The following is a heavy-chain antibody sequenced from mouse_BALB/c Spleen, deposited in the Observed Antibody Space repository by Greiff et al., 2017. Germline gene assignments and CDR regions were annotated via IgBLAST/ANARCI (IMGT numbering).Heavy chain of an antibody. CDR2: IYPGGGYT. J-gene: IGHJ4*01. V-gene: IGHV1-63*02. CDR1: GYTFTNYW. CDR3: ARGGTTAHAMDY. D-gene: IGHD1-2*01. Sequence: VQLQQSGAELVRPGTSVKISCKASGYTFTNYWLGWVKQRPGHGLEWIGDIYPGGGYTNYNEKFKGKATLTADTSSSTAYMQLSSLTSEDSAVYFCARGGTTAHAMDYWGQGTSVTVSS.